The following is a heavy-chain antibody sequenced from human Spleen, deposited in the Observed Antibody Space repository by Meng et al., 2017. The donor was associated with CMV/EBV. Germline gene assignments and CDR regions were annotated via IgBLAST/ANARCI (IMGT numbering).Heavy chain of an antibody. V-gene: IGHV3-74*01. CDR1: GFTFSSYA. D-gene: IGHD3-22*01. J-gene: IGHJ4*02. Sequence: GGSLRLSCAASGFTFSSYAMSWVRQAPGKGLVWVSRINSDGSSTSYADSVKGRFTISRDNAKNTLYLQMNSLRAEDTAVYYCASTDYYDSSGYQNFDYWGQGTLVTVSS. CDR3: ASTDYYDSSGYQNFDY. CDR2: INSDGSST.